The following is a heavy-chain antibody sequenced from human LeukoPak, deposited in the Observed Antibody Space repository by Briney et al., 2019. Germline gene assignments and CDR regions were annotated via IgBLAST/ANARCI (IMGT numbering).Heavy chain of an antibody. V-gene: IGHV4-59*06. Sequence: SETLSLTCTVSGGSISSYYWSWIRQPPGKGLEWIGYIYYSGSTYYNPSLKSRVTISVDTSKNQFSLKLRSVTAADTAVYYCAGAATQDAFDIWGQGTMVTVSS. J-gene: IGHJ3*02. D-gene: IGHD2-15*01. CDR1: GGSISSYY. CDR3: AGAATQDAFDI. CDR2: IYYSGST.